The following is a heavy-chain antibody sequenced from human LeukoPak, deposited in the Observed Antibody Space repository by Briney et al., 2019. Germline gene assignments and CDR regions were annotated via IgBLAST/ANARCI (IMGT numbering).Heavy chain of an antibody. Sequence: ASVKVSCKASGYTFTGCYLHWVRQAPGQGLEWMGWINCNSGGTNYAQKFQGRVTMTRDTSITTAYMELSRLIFDDTAVYYCARDQATVTTPYFDYWGHGTQVTVSS. CDR1: GYTFTGCY. CDR3: ARDQATVTTPYFDY. CDR2: INCNSGGT. J-gene: IGHJ4*01. V-gene: IGHV1-2*02. D-gene: IGHD4-17*01.